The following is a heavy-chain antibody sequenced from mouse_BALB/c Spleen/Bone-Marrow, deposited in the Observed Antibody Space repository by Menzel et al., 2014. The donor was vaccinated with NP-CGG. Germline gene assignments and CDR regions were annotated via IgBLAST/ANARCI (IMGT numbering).Heavy chain of an antibody. V-gene: IGHV14-3*02. Sequence: VQLLQSGAELVKPGASVKLSCTASGFNIKDTYMHWVKQRPEQGLEWIGRIDPANGNTKYDPKFKGKATITADTSSNTACLQLSSLTSEDTAVYYCARNGNYGAWFAYWGQGTLVTVSA. J-gene: IGHJ3*01. CDR1: GFNIKDTY. D-gene: IGHD2-1*01. CDR2: IDPANGNT. CDR3: ARNGNYGAWFAY.